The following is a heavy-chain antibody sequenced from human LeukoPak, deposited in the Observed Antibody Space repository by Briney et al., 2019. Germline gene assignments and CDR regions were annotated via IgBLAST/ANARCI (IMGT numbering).Heavy chain of an antibody. Sequence: GGSLRLSCAASGFTFSSYAMSWVRQAPGKGLEWVSAISGSGGSTYYADSVKGRFTISRDNSKNTLYLQMNSLRAEDTAVYYCAKDIAAAADYYYYYMDVWGKGTTVTVSS. CDR1: GFTFSSYA. CDR2: ISGSGGST. D-gene: IGHD6-13*01. V-gene: IGHV3-23*01. J-gene: IGHJ6*03. CDR3: AKDIAAAADYYYYYMDV.